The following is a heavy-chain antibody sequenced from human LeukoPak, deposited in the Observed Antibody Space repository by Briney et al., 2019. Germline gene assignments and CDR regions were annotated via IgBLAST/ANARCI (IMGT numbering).Heavy chain of an antibody. CDR2: VHHSGST. Sequence: MPSETLSLTCTVSGGSISSSSYYWGWIRQPPGKGLEWIGYVHHSGSTNYNPSLKSRVTTSIDTSKNQFSLKLSPVTAADTAVYYCARGYYDNSGYSNPFDYWGQGTLVTVSS. CDR1: GGSISSSSYY. V-gene: IGHV4-61*05. D-gene: IGHD3-22*01. J-gene: IGHJ4*02. CDR3: ARGYYDNSGYSNPFDY.